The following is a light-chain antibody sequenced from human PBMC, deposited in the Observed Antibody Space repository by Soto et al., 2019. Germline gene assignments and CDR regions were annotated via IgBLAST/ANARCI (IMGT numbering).Light chain of an antibody. V-gene: IGLV2-8*01. J-gene: IGLJ1*01. Sequence: QSVLTQPPSASGSPGQSVTISCTGTSSDVGGYNYVSWYQQHPGKATKIMIYEVSKRPSGVPDRFSGSKSGNTASLTVSGLQAEDEADYYCSSYAGSNLYVFGTGTQGHRP. CDR1: SSDVGGYNY. CDR3: SSYAGSNLYV. CDR2: EVS.